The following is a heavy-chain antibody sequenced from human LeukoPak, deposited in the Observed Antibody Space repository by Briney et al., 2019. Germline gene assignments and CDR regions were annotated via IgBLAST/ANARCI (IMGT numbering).Heavy chain of an antibody. Sequence: GGSLRLSCAASGFTFSSYTMTWVRQAPGKGLEWVSYISSSSSAIFYADSVKGRFTISRDNAKNSLYLQMNSLRDEDTAVYYCARAPWNYFDYWGQGTLVTVSS. J-gene: IGHJ4*02. D-gene: IGHD1-1*01. V-gene: IGHV3-48*02. CDR2: ISSSSSAI. CDR1: GFTFSSYT. CDR3: ARAPWNYFDY.